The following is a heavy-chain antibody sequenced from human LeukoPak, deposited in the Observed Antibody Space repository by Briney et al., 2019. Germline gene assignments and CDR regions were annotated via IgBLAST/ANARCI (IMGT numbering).Heavy chain of an antibody. Sequence: SETLSLTCTVSGSSISSGVYYWSWIRQPAGKGLEWIGRIHTRGTTNYNPSLKSRVTISVDTPKSQFSLNLSSVTAADTAVYYCARGDSGDYHDAFDIWGQGTMVTVSS. V-gene: IGHV4-61*02. CDR3: ARGDSGDYHDAFDI. CDR2: IHTRGTT. J-gene: IGHJ3*02. CDR1: GSSISSGVYY. D-gene: IGHD4-17*01.